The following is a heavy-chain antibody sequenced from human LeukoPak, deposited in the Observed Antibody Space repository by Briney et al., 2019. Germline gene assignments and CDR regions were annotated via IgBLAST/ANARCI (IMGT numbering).Heavy chain of an antibody. CDR3: AREHSSGWYGDY. D-gene: IGHD6-19*01. V-gene: IGHV1-69*05. Sequence: SVKVSCKASGGTFTSYAISWVRQAPGQGLEWMGRIIPIFGTANYAQKFQGRVTITTDESKSTAYMELSSLRSEDTAVYYCAREHSSGWYGDYWGQGTLVTVSS. CDR1: GGTFTSYA. CDR2: IIPIFGTA. J-gene: IGHJ4*02.